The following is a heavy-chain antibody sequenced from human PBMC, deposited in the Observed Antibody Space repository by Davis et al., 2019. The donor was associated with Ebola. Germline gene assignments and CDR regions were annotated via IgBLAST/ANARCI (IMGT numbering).Heavy chain of an antibody. D-gene: IGHD4-17*01. J-gene: IGHJ4*02. CDR2: IWYDGSNK. CDR1: GFTFSSYG. Sequence: PGGSLRFSCAASGFTFSSYGMHWVRQAPGKGLEWVAVIWYDGSNKYYADSVKGRFTISRDNSKNTLYLQMNSLRAEDTAVYYCAKDHGFGTTVTTGRFDYWGQGTLVTVSS. V-gene: IGHV3-33*06. CDR3: AKDHGFGTTVTTGRFDY.